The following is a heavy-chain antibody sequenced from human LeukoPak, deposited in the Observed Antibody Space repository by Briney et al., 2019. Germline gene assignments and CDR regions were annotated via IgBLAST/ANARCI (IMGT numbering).Heavy chain of an antibody. D-gene: IGHD5-12*01. CDR3: ATYSGYAAY. CDR1: GFTFINYY. CDR2: INLSGGST. Sequence: ASVKVSCKASGFTFINYYMHWVRQAPGQGLEWLGIINLSGGSTHYPQKFQDRVTMTRDTSTSTVYMELSSLRSEDTAVYYCATYSGYAAYWGQGTLVSVSS. V-gene: IGHV1-46*01. J-gene: IGHJ4*02.